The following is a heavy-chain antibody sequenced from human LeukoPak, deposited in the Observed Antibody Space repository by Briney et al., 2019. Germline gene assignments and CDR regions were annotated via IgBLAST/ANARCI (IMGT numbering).Heavy chain of an antibody. Sequence: SETLSLTCTVSGGSISSYYWSWIRQPPGKGLEWIGSIYYSGSTYYNPSLKSRVTISVDTSKNQFSLKLSSVTAADTAVYYCAREGYYDSSGYYSWGQGTLVTVSS. D-gene: IGHD3-22*01. CDR2: IYYSGST. J-gene: IGHJ5*02. CDR3: AREGYYDSSGYYS. CDR1: GGSISSYY. V-gene: IGHV4-59*12.